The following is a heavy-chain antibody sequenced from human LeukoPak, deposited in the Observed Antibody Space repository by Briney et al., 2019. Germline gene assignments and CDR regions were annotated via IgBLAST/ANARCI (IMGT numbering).Heavy chain of an antibody. V-gene: IGHV3-30*02. Sequence: GGSLTISCVASGFKFSDYGVHWVRQAPGKGLEWLAFIRSDGTTIVYEESLKGRFTISRDNSKNTLYLQMNSLRGGDSAVYYCVTAVFDYWGQGTLVTVSS. CDR1: GFKFSDYG. J-gene: IGHJ4*02. CDR2: IRSDGTTI. CDR3: VTAVFDY.